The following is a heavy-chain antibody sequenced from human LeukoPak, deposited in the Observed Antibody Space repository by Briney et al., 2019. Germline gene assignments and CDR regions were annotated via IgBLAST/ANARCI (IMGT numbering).Heavy chain of an antibody. CDR1: GYTFTSYG. J-gene: IGHJ5*02. CDR3: ARVRFFRVPAAKPNWFDP. Sequence: GASVKVSCKASGYTFTSYGISWVRQAPGQGLEWMGWISAYNGNTNYAQKLQGRVTMTTDTSTSTAYMELRSLRSDDTAVYYGARVRFFRVPAAKPNWFDPWGQGTLVTVSS. V-gene: IGHV1-18*01. D-gene: IGHD2-2*01. CDR2: ISAYNGNT.